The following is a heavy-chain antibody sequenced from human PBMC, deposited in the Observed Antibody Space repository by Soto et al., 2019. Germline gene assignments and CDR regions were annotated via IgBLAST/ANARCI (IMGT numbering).Heavy chain of an antibody. CDR2: ISGSGGST. Sequence: EVQLLESGGGLVQPGGSLRLSCAASGFTFSSYAMSWVLQAPGKGLEWVAAISGSGGSTYYADSVKGRFTISRDNSKNTLYLQMNSLRAEDTDVYYCAKGLQRELRYFDWVGGRGFDYWGQGTLVTVSS. J-gene: IGHJ4*02. CDR3: AKGLQRELRYFDWVGGRGFDY. D-gene: IGHD3-9*01. CDR1: GFTFSSYA. V-gene: IGHV3-23*01.